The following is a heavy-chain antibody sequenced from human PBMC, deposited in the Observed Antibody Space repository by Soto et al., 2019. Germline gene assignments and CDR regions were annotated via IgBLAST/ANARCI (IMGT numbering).Heavy chain of an antibody. J-gene: IGHJ4*02. Sequence: QAQLVESGGGVVQPGRSLRLSCAASGFILSDYGMHWVRQAPGEGLEWVAVISYDGSKKIFADSVKGRFTISRDNSKNMLYLQMSNLRANDTAVYYCATDLGVVAVPAAILSVFDSRGQGTLVTVSS. V-gene: IGHV3-30*03. CDR1: GFILSDYG. D-gene: IGHD2-2*01. CDR3: ATDLGVVAVPAAILSVFDS. CDR2: ISYDGSKK.